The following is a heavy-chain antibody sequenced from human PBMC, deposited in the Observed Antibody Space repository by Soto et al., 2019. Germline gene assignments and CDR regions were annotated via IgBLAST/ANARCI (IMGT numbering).Heavy chain of an antibody. CDR3: AKATPYLRIVWSYSGSYSGYFDY. CDR2: ISGSGGST. J-gene: IGHJ4*02. V-gene: IGHV3-23*01. CDR1: GFTFSSYA. D-gene: IGHD1-26*01. Sequence: EVQLLESGGGLVQPGGSLRLSCAASGFTFSSYAMSWVRQAPGKGLEWVSAISGSGGSTYYADSVKGRFTISRDNSKNTLYLKMNSLRAEDTAVYYCAKATPYLRIVWSYSGSYSGYFDYWGQGTLVTVSS.